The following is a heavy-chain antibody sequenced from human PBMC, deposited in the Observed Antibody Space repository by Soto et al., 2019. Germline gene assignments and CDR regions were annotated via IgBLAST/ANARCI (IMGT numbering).Heavy chain of an antibody. CDR2: INPASGKT. D-gene: IGHD6-13*01. Sequence: ASVKVSCKASGYTFSDFYLHWVRQAPGQGLEWMAIINPASGKTFYAENFQGRVTLTRDTSTSTVYMELNSLTPQDTAVYFCAGAGKVEMPAAIADSKWFDLWGQGPLVTVSS. CDR3: AGAGKVEMPAAIADSKWFDL. V-gene: IGHV1-46*01. J-gene: IGHJ5*02. CDR1: GYTFSDFY.